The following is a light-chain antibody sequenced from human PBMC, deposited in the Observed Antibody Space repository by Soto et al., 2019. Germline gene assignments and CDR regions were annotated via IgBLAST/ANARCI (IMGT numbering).Light chain of an antibody. CDR3: QQSHSFPWT. V-gene: IGKV1-5*01. Sequence: DIQMTQSPSTLSASVGDRVTITCRASQSISSWLAWYQQKPGKAPKLLISASSTLESGVPSRFSGGESGTDFTLTISSLQPEDFATYYCQQSHSFPWTFGQGTKVDIK. J-gene: IGKJ1*01. CDR1: QSISSW. CDR2: ASS.